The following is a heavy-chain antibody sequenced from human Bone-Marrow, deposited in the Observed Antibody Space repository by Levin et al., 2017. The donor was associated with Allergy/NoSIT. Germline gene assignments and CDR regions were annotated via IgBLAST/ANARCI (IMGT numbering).Heavy chain of an antibody. J-gene: IGHJ3*02. D-gene: IGHD2/OR15-2a*01. CDR3: ARGIIGDVRVAHKEAFDI. V-gene: IGHV3-21*01. CDR1: VFTFSLYS. CDR2: ISSSGTDM. Sequence: GESLKISCTVSVFTFSLYSMNWVRQAPGKGLEWVSSISSSGTDMYNADSVKGRFTISRDNAKNSLNLQMSSLRAEDTAVYYCARGIIGDVRVAHKEAFDIWGQGTMVTVSS.